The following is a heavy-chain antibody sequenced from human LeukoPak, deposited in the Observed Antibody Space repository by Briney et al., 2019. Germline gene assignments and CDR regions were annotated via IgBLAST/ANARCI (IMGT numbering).Heavy chain of an antibody. D-gene: IGHD3-16*01. J-gene: IGHJ4*02. CDR1: GGPFSGYY. Sequence: SETLSLICAVCGGPFSGYYWSWIRQPPGKGLEWIGEINQCGSTNYNPSLKSRVTISVDTSKNQFSLKLSSVTAAETAVYYCAGGGGSGSWGQGTLVTVPS. CDR3: AGGGGSGS. CDR2: INQCGST. V-gene: IGHV4-34*01.